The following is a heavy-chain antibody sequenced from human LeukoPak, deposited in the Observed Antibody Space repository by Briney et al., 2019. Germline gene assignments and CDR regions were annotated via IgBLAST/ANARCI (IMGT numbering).Heavy chain of an antibody. D-gene: IGHD2-2*01. CDR2: IIPIFGTA. J-gene: IGHJ4*02. CDR3: AKAPPTRGPAPMDY. V-gene: IGHV1-69*01. CDR1: GGTFSSYA. Sequence: GSSVKVSCKASGGTFSSYAISWVRQAPGQGLEWMGGIIPIFGTAIYAQKFQGRVTITADESTSTAYMELRSLRSNDTAVYYCAKAPPTRGPAPMDYWGQGTLVTVFS.